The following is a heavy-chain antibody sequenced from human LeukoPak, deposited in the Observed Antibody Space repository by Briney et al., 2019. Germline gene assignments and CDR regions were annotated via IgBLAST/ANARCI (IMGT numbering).Heavy chain of an antibody. CDR3: AGGSGWLQDY. V-gene: IGHV3-7*01. Sequence: GGSLRLSCTVSGFTFSSYYMSWVRQAPGKGLEWVANIKQDGSQKFYVDSVKGRFSNSRDNAQNSLYLQMNSLRVEDTAVYYCAGGSGWLQDYWGQGTLVTVSS. D-gene: IGHD5-24*01. J-gene: IGHJ4*02. CDR1: GFTFSSYY. CDR2: IKQDGSQK.